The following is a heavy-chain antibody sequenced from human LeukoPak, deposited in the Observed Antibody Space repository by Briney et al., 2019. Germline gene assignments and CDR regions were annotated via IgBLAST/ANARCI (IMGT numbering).Heavy chain of an antibody. V-gene: IGHV3-21*01. Sequence: GGSLRLSCAASGFIFSSYSMNWGRQAPGKGLEWVSSISNSGIHMFYADSVKGRFTMSRDNGKNSLFLQMNSLRADDTAVYFCARHKTPEGTTPYYYGMDVWGQGTTVTVS. CDR3: ARHKTPEGTTPYYYGMDV. CDR1: GFIFSSYS. D-gene: IGHD2-15*01. CDR2: ISNSGIHM. J-gene: IGHJ6*02.